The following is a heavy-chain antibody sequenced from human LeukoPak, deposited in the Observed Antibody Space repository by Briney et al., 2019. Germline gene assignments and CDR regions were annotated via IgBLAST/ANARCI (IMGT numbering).Heavy chain of an antibody. CDR3: ARVDAWSGSPEGYYGMDV. CDR1: GGSISSGGYS. V-gene: IGHV4-30-2*01. CDR2: IYHSGST. Sequence: SQTLSLACAVSGGSISSGGYSWSWIRQPPGEGLEWIGYIYHSGSTYYNPSLKSRVTISVDRSKNQFSLKLSSVTAADTAVYYCARVDAWSGSPEGYYGMDVWGQGTTVTVSS. D-gene: IGHD3-3*01. J-gene: IGHJ6*02.